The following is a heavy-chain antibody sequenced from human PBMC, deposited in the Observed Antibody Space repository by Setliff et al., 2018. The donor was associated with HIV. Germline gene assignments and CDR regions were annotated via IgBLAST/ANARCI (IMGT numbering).Heavy chain of an antibody. CDR1: GGSIRSYY. D-gene: IGHD3-22*01. V-gene: IGHV4-4*07. Sequence: SETLSLTCTVSGGSIRSYYWSWIRQPAGKGLEWIGRVNSRGYTEYNPSFKSRVTISVDTSKNQFSLKLSSVTAADTAVYYCARDRLDGHDTSGYYYAYWGQGTLVTVSS. J-gene: IGHJ4*02. CDR2: VNSRGYT. CDR3: ARDRLDGHDTSGYYYAY.